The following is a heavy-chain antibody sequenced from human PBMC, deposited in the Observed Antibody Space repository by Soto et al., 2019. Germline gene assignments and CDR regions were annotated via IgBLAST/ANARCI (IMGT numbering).Heavy chain of an antibody. CDR1: GYTLTELS. CDR2: FDPEDGET. Sequence: ASVKVSCKVSGYTLTELSMHWVRHAPGKGLEWMGGFDPEDGETIYAQKFQGRVTMTEDTSTDTAYMELSSLRSEDTAVYYCARDGKLAARQGLYFDYWGQGTLVTVSS. V-gene: IGHV1-24*01. J-gene: IGHJ4*02. CDR3: ARDGKLAARQGLYFDY. D-gene: IGHD6-6*01.